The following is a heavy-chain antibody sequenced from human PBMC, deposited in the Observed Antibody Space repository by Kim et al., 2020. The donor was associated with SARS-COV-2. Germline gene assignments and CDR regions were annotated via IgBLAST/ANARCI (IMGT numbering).Heavy chain of an antibody. CDR3: AKDRRGSGDAFDI. Sequence: YDDTVKGRFTTSRDNYKNTLYLQMNSLRAEDTAVYYCAKDRRGSGDAFDIGGQGTMVTVSA. D-gene: IGHD2-15*01. V-gene: IGHV3-23*01. J-gene: IGHJ3*02.